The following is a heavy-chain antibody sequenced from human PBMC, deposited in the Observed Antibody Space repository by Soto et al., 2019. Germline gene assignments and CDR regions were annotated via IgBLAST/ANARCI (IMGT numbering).Heavy chain of an antibody. CDR3: ARDRVVRYDILTGPSPYAFDI. Sequence: GGSLRLSCAASGFTFSNNAMTWVRQGPGKGLEWVSGIYSGGSTYYADSVKGRFTISRDNSKNTLYLQMNSLRAEDTAVYYCARDRVVRYDILTGPSPYAFDIWGQGTMVTVSS. CDR1: GFTFSNNA. CDR2: IYSGGST. J-gene: IGHJ3*02. D-gene: IGHD3-9*01. V-gene: IGHV3-66*01.